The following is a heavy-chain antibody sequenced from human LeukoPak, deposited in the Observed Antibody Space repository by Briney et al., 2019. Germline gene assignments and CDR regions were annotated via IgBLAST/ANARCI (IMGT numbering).Heavy chain of an antibody. J-gene: IGHJ4*02. CDR3: ARDLLWFGELFPRFDY. D-gene: IGHD3-10*01. Sequence: ASVTVSCKASGYTFTSYGISWVRQAPGQGLEWMGWISAYNGNTNYAQKLQGRVTMTTDTSTSTAYMELRSLRSDDTAVYYCARDLLWFGELFPRFDYWGQGTLVTVSS. CDR1: GYTFTSYG. CDR2: ISAYNGNT. V-gene: IGHV1-18*04.